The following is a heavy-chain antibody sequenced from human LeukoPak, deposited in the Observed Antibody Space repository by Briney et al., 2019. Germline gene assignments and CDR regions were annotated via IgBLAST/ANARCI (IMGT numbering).Heavy chain of an antibody. CDR2: ISNSGSPI. CDR1: GFTFDSYS. J-gene: IGHJ4*02. D-gene: IGHD4-11*01. Sequence: GGSLRLSCVVSGFTFDSYSMNWVRQAPGKGLEWISYISNSGSPIYYADSVKGRFTISGDEDKSSLYLQMNSLAADDTAVYYCARGLALGLTVTPKAFDYWGQGTLVTVSS. V-gene: IGHV3-48*01. CDR3: ARGLALGLTVTPKAFDY.